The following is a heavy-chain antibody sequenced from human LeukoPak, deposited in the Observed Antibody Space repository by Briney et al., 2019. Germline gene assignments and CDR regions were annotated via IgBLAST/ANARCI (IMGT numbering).Heavy chain of an antibody. J-gene: IGHJ4*02. CDR1: GGSVSSGSYY. D-gene: IGHD5-24*01. CDR2: ISYSGST. V-gene: IGHV4-61*01. CDR3: ARDRTRDGYNDY. Sequence: PSETLSLTCTVSGGSVSSGSYYWRWIRQPPGKGLEWIGYISYSGSTNYNPSLKSRVTISVVTSKNQCSLKLSSVPAAETAVYYCARDRTRDGYNDYWGQGTLVTVSS.